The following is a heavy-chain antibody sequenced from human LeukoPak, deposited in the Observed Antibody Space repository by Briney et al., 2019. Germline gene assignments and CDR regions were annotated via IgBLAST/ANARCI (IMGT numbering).Heavy chain of an antibody. V-gene: IGHV4-34*01. D-gene: IGHD2-2*01. CDR2: INDIGST. Sequence: SETLSLTCAVYGGSFSGYYWSWIRQPPGKGLEWIGEINDIGSTNYNPSLKSRVTMSVDTSKNQFSLKLSSVTAADTAVYYCAREEGSSGYCSSTSCLSLGWFDPWGQGTLVTVSS. CDR1: GGSFSGYY. CDR3: AREEGSSGYCSSTSCLSLGWFDP. J-gene: IGHJ5*02.